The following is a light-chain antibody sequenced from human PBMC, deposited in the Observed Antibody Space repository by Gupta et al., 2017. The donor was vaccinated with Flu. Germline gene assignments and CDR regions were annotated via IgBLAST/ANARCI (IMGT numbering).Light chain of an antibody. CDR1: QRINSY. J-gene: IGKJ2*01. CDR2: VTS. Sequence: ITCRASQRINSYLSWYQQKPGEAPKLLISVTSTLQGGVPSRFSGSRSGTEFTLTISSLQPEDFATYYCQQSDSSPRTFGQGTKVEIK. CDR3: QQSDSSPRT. V-gene: IGKV1-39*01.